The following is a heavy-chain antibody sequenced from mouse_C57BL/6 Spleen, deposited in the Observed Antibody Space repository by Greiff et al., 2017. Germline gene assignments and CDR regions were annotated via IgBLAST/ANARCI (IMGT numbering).Heavy chain of an antibody. Sequence: EVQLVESGGGLVQPKGSLKLSCAASGFSFNTYAMNWVRQAPGKGLEWVARIRSKSNNYATYYADSVKDRFTISRDDSESMLYLQMNNLKTEDTAMYYCVTGYYSNYVPFAYWGQGTLVTVSA. CDR2: IRSKSNNYAT. CDR3: VTGYYSNYVPFAY. CDR1: GFSFNTYA. D-gene: IGHD2-5*01. J-gene: IGHJ3*01. V-gene: IGHV10-1*01.